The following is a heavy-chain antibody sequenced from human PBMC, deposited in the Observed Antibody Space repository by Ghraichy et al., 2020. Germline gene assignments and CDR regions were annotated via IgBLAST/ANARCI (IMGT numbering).Heavy chain of an antibody. J-gene: IGHJ4*02. CDR1: GFTFSSYF. CDR2: ISGPGDRT. Sequence: AGSLRLSCAASGFTFSSYFMSWVRQAPGKGLEWVSAISGPGDRTYYADSVKGRFTISRDNSKNTLYLQMNSLRAEDTAVYFCAKDLYYDSGSFRGIDYWGQGTLVTVSS. CDR3: AKDLYYDSGSFRGIDY. D-gene: IGHD3-10*01. V-gene: IGHV3-23*01.